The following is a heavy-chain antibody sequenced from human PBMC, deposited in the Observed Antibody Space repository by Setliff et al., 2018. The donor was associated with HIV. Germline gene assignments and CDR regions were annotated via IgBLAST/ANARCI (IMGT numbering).Heavy chain of an antibody. V-gene: IGHV4-34*01. J-gene: IGHJ6*02. Sequence: PSETLSLTCTISGASISSHYWNWIRQAPGKGLEWIGAFIQSGNTTYSPSVRSRVTTSMDSSMNQFSLKLTSVTAADTGVYYCARGRKLTTSRTSFYYGLDVWGPGTMVTVSS. D-gene: IGHD4-17*01. CDR2: FIQSGNT. CDR1: GASISSHY. CDR3: ARGRKLTTSRTSFYYGLDV.